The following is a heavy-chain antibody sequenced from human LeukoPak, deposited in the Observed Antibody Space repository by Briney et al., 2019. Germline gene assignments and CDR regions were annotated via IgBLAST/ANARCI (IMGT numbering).Heavy chain of an antibody. CDR3: ARGRGLISED. V-gene: IGHV3-30*02. Sequence: GGSLRLSCAASGFTFSSYGMRWVRQAPGKGLEWVAFIRYDGSNKYYADSVKGRFTISRDNSKNTLYLQMNSLRAEDTAVYYCARGRGLISEDWGQGTLVTVSS. CDR1: GFTFSSYG. D-gene: IGHD2-15*01. CDR2: IRYDGSNK. J-gene: IGHJ4*02.